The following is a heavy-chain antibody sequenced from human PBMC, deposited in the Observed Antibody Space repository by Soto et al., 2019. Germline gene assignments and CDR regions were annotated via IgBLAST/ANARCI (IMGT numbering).Heavy chain of an antibody. CDR1: GFTFSSYG. D-gene: IGHD3-22*01. V-gene: IGHV3-30*18. Sequence: QVQLVESGGGVVQPGRSLRLSCAASGFTFSSYGMHWVRQAPGKGLEWVAVISYDGSNKYYADSVKGRFTISRDNSKNTLYLQMNSLRAEDTAVYYCAKDPYYYDSSGYYAVDYWGQGTLVTVSS. J-gene: IGHJ4*02. CDR3: AKDPYYYDSSGYYAVDY. CDR2: ISYDGSNK.